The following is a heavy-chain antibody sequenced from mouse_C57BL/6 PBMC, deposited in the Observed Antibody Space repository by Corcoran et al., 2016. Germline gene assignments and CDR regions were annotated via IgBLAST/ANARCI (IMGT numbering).Heavy chain of an antibody. D-gene: IGHD1-1*01. CDR3: ARSPVAEAWIAY. CDR1: GYTFTSYG. J-gene: IGHJ3*01. Sequence: QVQLQQSGAELARPGASVKLSCKASGYTFTSYGISWVKQRTGQGLEWIGEIYPRSGNTYYNEKFKGKATLTADKSSSTAYMELRSLTSEDSAVYFCARSPVAEAWIAYWGQGTLVTVSA. CDR2: IYPRSGNT. V-gene: IGHV1-81*01.